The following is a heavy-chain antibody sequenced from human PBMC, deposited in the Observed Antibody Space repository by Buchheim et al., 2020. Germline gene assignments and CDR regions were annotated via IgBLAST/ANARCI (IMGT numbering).Heavy chain of an antibody. CDR2: INAGNADT. CDR1: GYTFTSYA. CDR3: ARGGTYTEVLYFDY. Sequence: QVQLVQSGAEEKKPGASVKVSCKASGYTFTSYAIHWVRQAPGQGLEWMGWINAGNADTKYSQNFQGRVTIIRDSSASTAYMELSSLRSEDTAVYFCARGGTYTEVLYFDYWGQGTL. J-gene: IGHJ4*02. V-gene: IGHV1-3*05. D-gene: IGHD1-7*01.